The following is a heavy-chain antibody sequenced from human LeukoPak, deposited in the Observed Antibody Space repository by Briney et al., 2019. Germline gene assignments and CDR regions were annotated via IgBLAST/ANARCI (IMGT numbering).Heavy chain of an antibody. CDR3: VRAIGSNTL. V-gene: IGHV3-74*01. CDR1: GFTFDRYW. J-gene: IGHJ4*02. D-gene: IGHD4-23*01. Sequence: GGSLRLSCADSGFTFDRYWMHWVRQPPGKGLAWVSHITTDGSGTSYADSVKGRFTISRDNAKKTLYLQMNSLRAEDTAVYFCVRAIGSNTLWGQGTLVTVSS. CDR2: ITTDGSGT.